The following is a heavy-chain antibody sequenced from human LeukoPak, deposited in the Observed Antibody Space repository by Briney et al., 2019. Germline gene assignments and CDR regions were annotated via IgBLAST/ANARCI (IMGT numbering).Heavy chain of an antibody. Sequence: PSETLSLTCTVSGGSISSYYWSWIRQPPGKGLEWIGYIYYSWSTNYNPSPKSRVTISVDTSKNQFSLKLSSVTAADTAVYFCAGASYDSSGVHWGQGTLVTVSS. CDR1: GGSISSYY. CDR3: AGASYDSSGVH. CDR2: IYYSWST. J-gene: IGHJ4*02. V-gene: IGHV4-59*01. D-gene: IGHD3-22*01.